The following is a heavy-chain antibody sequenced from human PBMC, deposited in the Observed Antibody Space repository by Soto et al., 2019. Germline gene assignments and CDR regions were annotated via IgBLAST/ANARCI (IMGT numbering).Heavy chain of an antibody. J-gene: IGHJ6*03. CDR1: GYTFTSYG. CDR2: ISAYNGNT. V-gene: IGHV1-18*01. CDR3: ARDADIVVVPVAIMDIVATPGYYYYYMDV. Sequence: ASVKVSCKASGYTFTSYGISWVRQAPGQGLEWMGWISAYNGNTNYAQKLQGRVTMTTDTSTSTAYMELRSLRSDDTAVYYCARDADIVVVPVAIMDIVATPGYYYYYMDVWGKGTTVTVSS. D-gene: IGHD2-2*01.